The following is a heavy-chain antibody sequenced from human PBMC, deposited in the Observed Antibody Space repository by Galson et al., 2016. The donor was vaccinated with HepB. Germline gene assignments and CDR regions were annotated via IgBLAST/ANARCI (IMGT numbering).Heavy chain of an antibody. Sequence: PALVKPTQTLTLTCSFSGFSLKTTGVGVGWVRQPPGQALEWLGLIYWSDEKRYRSSLTGRLRINKDVSKNQVVLEMTNMDPEDTATYYCVHLQGGAWGVNWIDTWGPGTLVSVSS. J-gene: IGHJ5*02. CDR3: VHLQGGAWGVNWIDT. CDR2: IYWSDEK. V-gene: IGHV2-5*01. D-gene: IGHD3-16*01. CDR1: GFSLKTTGVG.